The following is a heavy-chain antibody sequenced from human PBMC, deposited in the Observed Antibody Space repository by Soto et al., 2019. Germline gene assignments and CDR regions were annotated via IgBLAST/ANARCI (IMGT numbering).Heavy chain of an antibody. CDR2: IGTRGIRI. CDR1: GFSFSGHS. D-gene: IGHD6-13*01. V-gene: IGHV3-48*01. Sequence: EVQLVESGGNLVQPGGSLRLSCAASGFSFSGHSMTWVRQAPGNGLEWVSYIGTRGIRIFYADSVKGRFIISRDNAKNSLYLQMNGLRGEDMAVYYCARVKASWRFDLWGRGTLVTVSS. J-gene: IGHJ2*01. CDR3: ARVKASWRFDL.